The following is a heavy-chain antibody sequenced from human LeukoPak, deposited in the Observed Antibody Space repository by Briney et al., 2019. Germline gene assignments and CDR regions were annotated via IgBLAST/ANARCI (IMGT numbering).Heavy chain of an antibody. Sequence: SETLSLTCTVSGGSVNGYYWNWIRQAPGKGLEWIGFIHYSGLTVYSPSLQSRVSMSVDTSRNQFSLDLSSVTAADTALYYCARDPPEDEWNSLDSWGQGILVTVSS. V-gene: IGHV4-59*02. CDR3: ARDPPEDEWNSLDS. CDR2: IHYSGLT. J-gene: IGHJ4*02. CDR1: GGSVNGYY. D-gene: IGHD1-7*01.